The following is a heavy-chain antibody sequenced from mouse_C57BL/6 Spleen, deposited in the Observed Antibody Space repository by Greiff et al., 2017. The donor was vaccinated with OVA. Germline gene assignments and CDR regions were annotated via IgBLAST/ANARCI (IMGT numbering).Heavy chain of an antibody. Sequence: QVQLQQPGAELVKPGASVKLSCKASGYTFTSYWMHWVKQRPGQGLEWIGMIHPNSGSTNYNEKFKSKATLTVDKSSSTAYMQLSSLTSEDSAVYYCARNDGYYVYFDVGGTGTTVTVSS. V-gene: IGHV1-64*01. J-gene: IGHJ1*03. CDR2: IHPNSGST. CDR1: GYTFTSYW. CDR3: ARNDGYYVYFDV. D-gene: IGHD2-3*01.